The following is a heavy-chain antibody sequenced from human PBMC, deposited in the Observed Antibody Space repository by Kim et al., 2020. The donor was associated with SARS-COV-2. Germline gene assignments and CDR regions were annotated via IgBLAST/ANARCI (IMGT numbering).Heavy chain of an antibody. Sequence: GGSLRLSCAASGFTFSSYGMHWVRQAPGKGLEWVAVIWYDGSNKYYADSVKGRFTISRDNSKNTLYLQMNSLRAEDTAVYYCARGGANDYGGDYFDYWGQGTLVTVSS. CDR1: GFTFSSYG. D-gene: IGHD4-17*01. J-gene: IGHJ4*02. CDR2: IWYDGSNK. V-gene: IGHV3-33*01. CDR3: ARGGANDYGGDYFDY.